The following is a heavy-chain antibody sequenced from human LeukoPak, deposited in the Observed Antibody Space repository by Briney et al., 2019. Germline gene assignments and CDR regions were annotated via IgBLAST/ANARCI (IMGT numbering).Heavy chain of an antibody. D-gene: IGHD6-13*01. CDR2: IYYSGST. J-gene: IGHJ5*02. Sequence: SETLSLTCTVSGGSISSCSYYWGWIRQPPGKGLEWIGSIYYSGSTYYNPSLKSRVTISVDTSKNQFSLKLSSVTAADTAVYYCARQLVPHQEFDPWGQGTLVTVSS. V-gene: IGHV4-39*07. CDR3: ARQLVPHQEFDP. CDR1: GGSISSCSYY.